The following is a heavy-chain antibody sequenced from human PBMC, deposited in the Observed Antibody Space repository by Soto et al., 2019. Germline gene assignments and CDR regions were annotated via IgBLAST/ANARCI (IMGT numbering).Heavy chain of an antibody. V-gene: IGHV1-18*01. CDR2: ISAYNGNT. Sequence: QVQLVQSGAEVKKPGASVKVSCKASGYTFSSYGISWVRQAPGQGLEWMGWISAYNGNTKYAQKIQGRVTMTADTSTSTDYMELRSLRSDDTAVYYCARDSPPVDYWGQGTLVTVSS. J-gene: IGHJ4*02. CDR3: ARDSPPVDY. CDR1: GYTFSSYG.